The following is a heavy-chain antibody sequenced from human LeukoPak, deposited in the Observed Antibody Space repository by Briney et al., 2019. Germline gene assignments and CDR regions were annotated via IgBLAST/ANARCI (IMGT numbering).Heavy chain of an antibody. CDR1: GYTFTSYG. CDR2: ISAYNGNT. J-gene: IGHJ6*02. Sequence: ASVKVSCKASGYTFTSYGISWVRQAPGQGLEWMGWISAYNGNTNYAQKLQGRVTMTTDTSTSTAYMELRSLRSDDTAVYYCARDQHAIFGVVIRGPYYYYGMDVWGQGTTVTVSS. D-gene: IGHD3-3*01. V-gene: IGHV1-18*01. CDR3: ARDQHAIFGVVIRGPYYYYGMDV.